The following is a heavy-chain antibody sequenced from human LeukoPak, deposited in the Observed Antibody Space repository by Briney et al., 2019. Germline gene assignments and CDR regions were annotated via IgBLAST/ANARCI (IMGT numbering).Heavy chain of an antibody. Sequence: GGSLRLSCAASGFTFSSYAMSGVRQSPGKGLEWVSAISAGGDSAYYADSVKGRFTISRDNSKTTLYLQMNSLRAEDTAVYYCAKTLDYWGQGTLVTVSS. J-gene: IGHJ4*02. CDR3: AKTLDY. V-gene: IGHV3-23*01. CDR1: GFTFSSYA. CDR2: ISAGGDSA.